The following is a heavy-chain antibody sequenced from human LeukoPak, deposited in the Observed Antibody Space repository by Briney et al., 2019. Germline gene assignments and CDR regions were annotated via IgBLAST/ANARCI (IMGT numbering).Heavy chain of an antibody. D-gene: IGHD3-22*01. CDR2: ISSSSSYI. CDR1: GFTFSSYS. J-gene: IGHJ4*02. CDR3: ARPWGYDSSGYFDWPFDY. Sequence: PGESLRLSCAASGFTFSSYSMIWVRQAPGKGLEWVSSISSSSSYIFYADSVKGRFTISRDNAKNSLYLQLNSLRVEDTAVYYCARPWGYDSSGYFDWPFDYWGEGTLVTVSS. V-gene: IGHV3-21*01.